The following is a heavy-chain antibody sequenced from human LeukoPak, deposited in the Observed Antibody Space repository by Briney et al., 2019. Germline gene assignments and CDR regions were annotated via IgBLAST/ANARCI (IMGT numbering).Heavy chain of an antibody. CDR2: ISRGSGTI. V-gene: IGHV3-48*01. CDR1: GFSFSSYS. Sequence: GGSLRLSCGASGFSFSSYSMNWVRQAPGRGLEWVSYISRGSGTIYYADSVKGRFTISRDNAKNSLYLQMNSLRAEDTAVYYCATSPYDSSGYYWFDYWGQGTLVTVSS. CDR3: ATSPYDSSGYYWFDY. J-gene: IGHJ4*02. D-gene: IGHD3-22*01.